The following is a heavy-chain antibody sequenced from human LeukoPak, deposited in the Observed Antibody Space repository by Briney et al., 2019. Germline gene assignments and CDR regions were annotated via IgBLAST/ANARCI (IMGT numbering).Heavy chain of an antibody. CDR3: AREPDNWFDP. Sequence: PGGSLRLSCEAPGFTLSTSWMTWVRQAPGKGLEWVANTKQDGSEKFYVASVKGRFTISRDNAKNSLYLQMNSLRAEDTAVYYCAREPDNWFDPWGQGTLVTVSS. J-gene: IGHJ5*02. CDR1: GFTLSTSW. CDR2: TKQDGSEK. V-gene: IGHV3-7*01.